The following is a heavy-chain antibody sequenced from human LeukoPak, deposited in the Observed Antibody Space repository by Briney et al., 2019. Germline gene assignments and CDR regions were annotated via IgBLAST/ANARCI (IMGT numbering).Heavy chain of an antibody. CDR3: ARVSRWFLAVAGYADF. Sequence: SETLSLTCAFSGGSFRGYSWSWIRQTPGQGLEWIGESNHRGSANYNPSLKSRVTISVDASKSQFSLKLSSVTAADTAVYYCARVSRWFLAVAGYADFWGQVTQVTVSS. CDR2: SNHRGSA. V-gene: IGHV4-34*01. J-gene: IGHJ4*02. CDR1: GGSFRGYS. D-gene: IGHD6-19*01.